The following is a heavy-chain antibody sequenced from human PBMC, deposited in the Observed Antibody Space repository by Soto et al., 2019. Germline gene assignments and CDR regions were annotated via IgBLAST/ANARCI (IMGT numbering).Heavy chain of an antibody. CDR1: GFTFGGYS. Sequence: EVQLVESGGGLVQTGGSLRLSCAASGFTFGGYSMNWVRQAPGKGLEWISYISSLSSPRYYAESVEGRFIISRDNAKNSLYLQMNSLRDEDTAVYFYVREDILGARSFDYWGQGTLVTVSS. J-gene: IGHJ4*02. CDR3: VREDILGARSFDY. V-gene: IGHV3-48*02. D-gene: IGHD1-26*01. CDR2: ISSLSSPR.